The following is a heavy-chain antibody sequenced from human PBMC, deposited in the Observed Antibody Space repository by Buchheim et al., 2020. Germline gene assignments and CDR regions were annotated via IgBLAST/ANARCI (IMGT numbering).Heavy chain of an antibody. J-gene: IGHJ5*02. CDR2: IYDSGST. CDR1: GGSITSGGYS. CDR3: ARYGSWFDP. Sequence: QLQLQESGSGLVRPSQTLSLTCAVSGGSITSGGYSWSWIRQPSGKGLEWIGYIYDSGSTFYTPSLKSRINISVDRSKNQFSLKLSSVTAADTAVYYCARYGSWFDPWGQGTL. V-gene: IGHV4-30-2*01. D-gene: IGHD1-14*01.